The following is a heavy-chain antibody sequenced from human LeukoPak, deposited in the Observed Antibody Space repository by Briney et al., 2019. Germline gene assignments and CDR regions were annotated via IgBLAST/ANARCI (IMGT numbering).Heavy chain of an antibody. CDR1: GFTFSSYS. J-gene: IGHJ6*03. V-gene: IGHV3-48*01. D-gene: IGHD1-26*01. CDR2: ISSSSSTI. Sequence: GGSLRLSCAASGFTFSSYSMNWVRQAPGKGLEWVSYISSSSSTIYYADSVKGRFTISRDNAKNSLYLQMNSLRAEDTAVYYCARDLVEYYYYYMDVWGKGTTVTVSS. CDR3: ARDLVEYYYYYMDV.